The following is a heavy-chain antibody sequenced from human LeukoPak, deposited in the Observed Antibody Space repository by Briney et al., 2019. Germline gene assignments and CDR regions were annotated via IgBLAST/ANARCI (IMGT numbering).Heavy chain of an antibody. J-gene: IGHJ4*02. Sequence: SETLSLTCTVSGGSISSSSYYWGWLRQPPGKGLEWIGSIYYSGNTYYNPSLESRVTISVDTSKNQFSLKLSSVTAADTAVYYCARDGYLAVDYWGQGTLLTVSS. CDR3: ARDGYLAVDY. D-gene: IGHD2-2*03. V-gene: IGHV4-39*07. CDR1: GGSISSSSYY. CDR2: IYYSGNT.